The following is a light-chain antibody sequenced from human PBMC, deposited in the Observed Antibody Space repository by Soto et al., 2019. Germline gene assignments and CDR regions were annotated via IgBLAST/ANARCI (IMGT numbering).Light chain of an antibody. CDR2: AAS. Sequence: DIQMNQSPSSLAASVGDRVTITCRASQSSSSYFNWYQQKPGKAPTLLIYAASSLQSGVPSRFSGSGSGTEFNLNIRSLQAEDLATCYCQQSYSTPSTFGQGTKVQIK. CDR3: QQSYSTPST. CDR1: QSSSSY. V-gene: IGKV1-39*01. J-gene: IGKJ1*01.